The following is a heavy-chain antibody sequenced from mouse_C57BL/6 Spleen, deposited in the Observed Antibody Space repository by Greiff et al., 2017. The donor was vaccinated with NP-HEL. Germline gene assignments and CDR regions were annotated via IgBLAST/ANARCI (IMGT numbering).Heavy chain of an antibody. D-gene: IGHD2-4*01. CDR1: GFTFSSYA. CDR3: TREGGYDYDVEAMDY. CDR2: ISSGGDYI. V-gene: IGHV5-9-1*02. J-gene: IGHJ4*01. Sequence: EVKLMESGEGLVKPGGSLKLSCAASGFTFSSYAMSWVRQTPEKRLEWVAYISSGGDYIYYADTVKGRFTISRDNARNTLYLQMSSLKSEDTAMYYCTREGGYDYDVEAMDYWGQGTSVTVSS.